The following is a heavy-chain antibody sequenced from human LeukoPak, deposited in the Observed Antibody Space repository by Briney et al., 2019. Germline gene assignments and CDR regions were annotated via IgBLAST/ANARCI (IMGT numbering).Heavy chain of an antibody. V-gene: IGHV4-31*03. CDR2: IYYSGST. CDR3: ARSPDYNWFDP. J-gene: IGHJ5*02. D-gene: IGHD2-21*02. Sequence: SETLSLTCTVSGGSISSSSYHWGWIRQHPGKGLEWIGYIYYSGSTYYNPSLKSRVTISVDTSKNQFSLKLSSVTAADTAVYYCARSPDYNWFDPWGQGTLVTVSS. CDR1: GGSISSSSYH.